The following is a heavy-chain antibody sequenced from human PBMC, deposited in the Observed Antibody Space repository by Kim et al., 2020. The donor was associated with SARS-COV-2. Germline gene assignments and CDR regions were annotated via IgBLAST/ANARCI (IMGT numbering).Heavy chain of an antibody. CDR2: IRSKAYGGTT. Sequence: GGSLRLSCTASGFTFGDYAMSWVRQAPGKGLEWVGFIRSKAYGGTTEYAASVKGRFTISRDDSKSIAYLQMNSLKTEDTAVYYCTRVSGWGARPSDPFDYGGQGTLVTVSS. D-gene: IGHD6-6*01. J-gene: IGHJ4*02. V-gene: IGHV3-49*04. CDR3: TRVSGWGARPSDPFDY. CDR1: GFTFGDYA.